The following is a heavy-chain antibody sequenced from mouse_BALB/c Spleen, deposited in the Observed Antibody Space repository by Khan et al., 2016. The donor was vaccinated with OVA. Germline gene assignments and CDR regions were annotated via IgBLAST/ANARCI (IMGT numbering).Heavy chain of an antibody. Sequence: QVQLQQSGPGLVQPSPSLSITCTVSGFSLPSYGVHWVRQSPGKGLEWLGVIWSGGSTDYNAAFISRLSISKDNSKSQVFFKMNSLQANDTAIYYCARIFIGTTDYAMDYWGQGTSVTVSS. J-gene: IGHJ4*01. V-gene: IGHV2-2*02. D-gene: IGHD2-14*01. CDR3: ARIFIGTTDYAMDY. CDR1: GFSLPSYG. CDR2: IWSGGST.